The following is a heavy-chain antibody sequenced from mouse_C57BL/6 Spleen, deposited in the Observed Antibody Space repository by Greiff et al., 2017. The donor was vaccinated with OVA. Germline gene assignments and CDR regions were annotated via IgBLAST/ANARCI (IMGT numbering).Heavy chain of an antibody. J-gene: IGHJ2*01. CDR3: ARRDYGSSYDY. D-gene: IGHD1-1*01. V-gene: IGHV1-69*01. Sequence: QVQLQQPGAELVMPGASVKLSCKASGYTFTSYWMHWVKQRPGQGLEWIGEIDPSDSYTNYNQKFKGKSTLTVDKSSSTAYMQLSSPTSEDSAVYYCARRDYGSSYDYWGQGTTLTVSS. CDR1: GYTFTSYW. CDR2: IDPSDSYT.